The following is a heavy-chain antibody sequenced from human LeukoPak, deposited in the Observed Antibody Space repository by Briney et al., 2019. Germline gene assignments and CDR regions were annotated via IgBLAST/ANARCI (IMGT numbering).Heavy chain of an antibody. D-gene: IGHD2-2*01. J-gene: IGHJ3*02. CDR3: ARHGPCSSASCRDALDI. CDR2: IDPSESYI. V-gene: IGHV5-10-1*01. Sequence: GESLRISCKGSGYSFTSYWISWVRQMPGKGLEWMGRIDPSESYINNRPSFQGHVTISAGKSISTAYLQWSSLKASDTAMYYCARHGPCSSASCRDALDIWGQGTMVTVSS. CDR1: GYSFTSYW.